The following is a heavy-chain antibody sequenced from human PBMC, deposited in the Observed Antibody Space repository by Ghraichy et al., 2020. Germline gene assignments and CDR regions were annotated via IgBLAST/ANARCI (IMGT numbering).Heavy chain of an antibody. Sequence: SETLSLTCAVYGGSFSGYYWSWIRQPPGKGLEWIGEINHSGSTNYNPSLKSRVTISVDTSKNQFSLKLSSVTAADTAVYYCARVHAFPYYYDSSGYYFYFDYWGQGTLVTVSS. CDR1: GGSFSGYY. CDR3: ARVHAFPYYYDSSGYYFYFDY. V-gene: IGHV4-34*01. D-gene: IGHD3-22*01. J-gene: IGHJ4*02. CDR2: INHSGST.